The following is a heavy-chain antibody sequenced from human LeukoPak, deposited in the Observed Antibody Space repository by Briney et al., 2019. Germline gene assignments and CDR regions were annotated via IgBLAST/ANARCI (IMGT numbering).Heavy chain of an antibody. Sequence: GGSLRLSCAASGFTFSSYWMSWVRQAPGKGLEWVANIKQDGSEKYYVDSVKGRFTISRDNSKNTLYLQMNSLRAEDTAVYYCAKDVRPRSKILGELGYRGQGTLVTVSS. CDR2: IKQDGSEK. V-gene: IGHV3-7*03. J-gene: IGHJ4*02. CDR1: GFTFSSYW. D-gene: IGHD3-10*01. CDR3: AKDVRPRSKILGELGY.